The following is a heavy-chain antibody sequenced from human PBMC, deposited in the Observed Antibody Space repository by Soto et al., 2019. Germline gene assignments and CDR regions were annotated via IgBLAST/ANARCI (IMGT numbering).Heavy chain of an antibody. J-gene: IGHJ3*02. CDR1: GYTFTSYG. CDR2: ISDYNGNT. V-gene: IGHV1-18*01. D-gene: IGHD6-19*01. Sequence: PEASVKVSCKASGYTFTSYGINWVRQAPGQGLEWMGWISDYNGNTEYEQRFQGRVTMTTDSSTSTAYMELRSLRTDDTAVYYCARDQGRSGWYGHDALDIWGQGTMVTVSS. CDR3: ARDQGRSGWYGHDALDI.